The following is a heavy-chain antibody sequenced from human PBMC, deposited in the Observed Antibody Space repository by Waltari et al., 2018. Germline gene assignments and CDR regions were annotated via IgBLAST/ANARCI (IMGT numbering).Heavy chain of an antibody. CDR1: GGSTSTNYH. CDR3: GRIAFGDDGGYFQH. D-gene: IGHD4-17*01. CDR2: MQYRGST. V-gene: IGHV4-39*01. Sequence: QLQLQESGPRLVKPSDPLSLTCTVSGGSTSTNYHWGWIRQPPGKGLEWMGNMQYRGSTFYNPSLKSRVTISLDTSKNQFSLRLSSVGAADTAVYFCGRIAFGDDGGYFQHWGQGTLVTVSS. J-gene: IGHJ1*01.